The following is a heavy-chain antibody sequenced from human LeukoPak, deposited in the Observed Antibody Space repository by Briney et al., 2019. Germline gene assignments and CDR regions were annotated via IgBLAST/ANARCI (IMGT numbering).Heavy chain of an antibody. Sequence: GGSLRLSCAASGFTFSTYWMHWVRQAPGKGLVWVSRIHNDGSGTTYADYVKGRFTISRDNAKNTLYLQMNSLRAEDTAVYYCARGGYYPLDYWGQGTPVTVSS. CDR1: GFTFSTYW. J-gene: IGHJ4*02. CDR3: ARGGYYPLDY. V-gene: IGHV3-74*01. CDR2: IHNDGSGT. D-gene: IGHD2-8*01.